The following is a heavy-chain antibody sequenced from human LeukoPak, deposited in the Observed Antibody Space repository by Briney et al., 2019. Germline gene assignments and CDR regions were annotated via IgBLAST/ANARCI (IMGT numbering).Heavy chain of an antibody. CDR1: GFTVSSNY. CDR3: ARLGGKLPIDY. CDR2: IYSGGST. V-gene: IGHV3-53*01. Sequence: GGSLRLSCAASGFTVSSNYMSWVRQAPGKGLEWVSVIYSGGSTYCADSVKGRFTISRDNSKNTLYLQMNSLRAEDTAVYYCARLGGKLPIDYWGQGTLVTVSS. D-gene: IGHD1-26*01. J-gene: IGHJ4*02.